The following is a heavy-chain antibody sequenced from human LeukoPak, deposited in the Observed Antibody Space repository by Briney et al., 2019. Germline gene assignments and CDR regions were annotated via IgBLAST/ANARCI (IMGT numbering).Heavy chain of an antibody. CDR3: ARADQPFDWLFLPFDY. Sequence: SVTVSCKASGGTFSSYAISWVRQAPGQGLEWMGGIIPIFGTASYAQKFQGRVTITTDESTSTAYMELSSLRSEDTAVYYCARADQPFDWLFLPFDYWGQGTLVTVSS. CDR1: GGTFSSYA. D-gene: IGHD3-9*01. J-gene: IGHJ4*02. CDR2: IIPIFGTA. V-gene: IGHV1-69*05.